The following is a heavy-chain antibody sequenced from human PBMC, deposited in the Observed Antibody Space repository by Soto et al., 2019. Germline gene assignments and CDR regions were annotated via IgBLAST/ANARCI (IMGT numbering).Heavy chain of an antibody. D-gene: IGHD6-13*01. CDR2: IYSGGST. CDR3: AIEKTGSSSWYDY. V-gene: IGHV3-53*01. J-gene: IGHJ4*02. Sequence: GGSLRLSCAASGFTVSSNYMSWVRQAPGKGLEWVSVIYSGGSTYYADSVKGRFTISRDNSKNTLYLQMNSLRAEDTAVYYCAIEKTGSSSWYDYWGQGTLVTVSS. CDR1: GFTVSSNY.